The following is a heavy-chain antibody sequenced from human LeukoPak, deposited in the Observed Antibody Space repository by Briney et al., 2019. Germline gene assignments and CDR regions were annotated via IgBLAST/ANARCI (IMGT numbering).Heavy chain of an antibody. D-gene: IGHD2-15*01. CDR1: GGSFSGYY. J-gene: IGHJ4*02. Sequence: SETLSLTCAVYGGSFSGYYWSWIRQPPGKGLEWIGEINHSGSTNYNPSLKSRVTISVDTSKNQFSLKLSSVTAEDTAVYYCARGRISCYGPCFDYWGQGTLVTVSS. CDR2: INHSGST. V-gene: IGHV4-34*01. CDR3: ARGRISCYGPCFDY.